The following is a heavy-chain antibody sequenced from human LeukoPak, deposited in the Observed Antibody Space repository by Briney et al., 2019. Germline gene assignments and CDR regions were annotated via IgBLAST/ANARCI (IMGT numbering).Heavy chain of an antibody. D-gene: IGHD4-17*01. CDR1: GFTVSSKY. J-gene: IGHJ4*02. V-gene: IGHV3-53*01. CDR3: ARVSNDYGDYGFDY. CDR2: IYSGSTT. Sequence: GGSLRLSCAASGFTVSSKYMSWVRQAPGKGLEWVSVIYSGSTTYYADSVKGRFTISRDNSKNTLYLQMNSLRAEDTAVYYCARVSNDYGDYGFDYWGQGTLVTVSS.